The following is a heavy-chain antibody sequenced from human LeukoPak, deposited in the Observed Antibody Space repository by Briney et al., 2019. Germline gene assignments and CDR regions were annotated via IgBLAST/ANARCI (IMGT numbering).Heavy chain of an antibody. CDR2: IYYSGTA. Sequence: SETLSLTCSVSGGSITTSDYYWGWLRQPPGKGLEWIGSIYYSGTAYYNPSLKSRVTMSLDTSKNQFSLKVTSVTAADTAVYYCAKNLRGSPGAFDLWGRGTMVTFSS. CDR1: GGSITTSDYY. D-gene: IGHD5-12*01. J-gene: IGHJ3*01. V-gene: IGHV4-39*01. CDR3: AKNLRGSPGAFDL.